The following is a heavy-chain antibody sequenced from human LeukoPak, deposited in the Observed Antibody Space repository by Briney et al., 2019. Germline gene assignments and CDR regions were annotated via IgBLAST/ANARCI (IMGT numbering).Heavy chain of an antibody. CDR3: ASDISSSSGY. D-gene: IGHD2-2*01. CDR1: GYSISSGYY. V-gene: IGHV4-38-2*02. J-gene: IGHJ4*02. Sequence: SETLSLTCTVSGYSISSGYYWGWIRQPPGKGLEWIGSIYHSGSTYYNPSLKSRVTISVDTSKNQFSLKLSSVTAADTAVYYCASDISSSSGYWGQGTLVIVSS. CDR2: IYHSGST.